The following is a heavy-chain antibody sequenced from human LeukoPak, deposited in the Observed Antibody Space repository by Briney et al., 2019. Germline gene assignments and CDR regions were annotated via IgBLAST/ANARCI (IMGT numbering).Heavy chain of an antibody. Sequence: EASVKVSCKASGGTFSSYAISWVRQAPGQGLEWMGGIIPIFGTANYAQKFQGRVTITADKSTSTAYMELSSLRSGDTAVYYCARGEWSGYSPGYYYYMDVWGKGTTVTVSS. CDR3: ARGEWSGYSPGYYYYMDV. CDR1: GGTFSSYA. V-gene: IGHV1-69*06. J-gene: IGHJ6*03. D-gene: IGHD3-3*01. CDR2: IIPIFGTA.